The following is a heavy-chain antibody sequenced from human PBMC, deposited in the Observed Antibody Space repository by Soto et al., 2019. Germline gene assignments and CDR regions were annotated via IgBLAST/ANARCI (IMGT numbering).Heavy chain of an antibody. J-gene: IGHJ4*02. CDR2: INHSGST. CDR3: ARDYYYGSGSSRTFVD. D-gene: IGHD3-10*01. V-gene: IGHV4-34*01. Sequence: PSETLSLTCAVYGGSFSGYYWSWIRQPPGKGLEWIGEINHSGSTNYNPSLKSRVTISVDTSKNQFSLKLSSVTAADTAVYYCARDYYYGSGSSRTFVDWGQGTLVTVSS. CDR1: GGSFSGYY.